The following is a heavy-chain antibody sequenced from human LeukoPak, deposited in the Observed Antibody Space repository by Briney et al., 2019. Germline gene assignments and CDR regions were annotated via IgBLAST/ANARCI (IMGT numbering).Heavy chain of an antibody. CDR3: ARSASSSSPSAFDI. Sequence: PSETLSLTCTVSGGSISSYYWSWIRQPPGKGLEWIGYIYYTGNTNYNPSLKSRITISVDTSKNQFSLKLSSVTAADTAFYYCARSASSSSPSAFDIWGQGTMVTVSS. CDR1: GGSISSYY. CDR2: IYYTGNT. D-gene: IGHD6-6*01. V-gene: IGHV4-59*01. J-gene: IGHJ3*02.